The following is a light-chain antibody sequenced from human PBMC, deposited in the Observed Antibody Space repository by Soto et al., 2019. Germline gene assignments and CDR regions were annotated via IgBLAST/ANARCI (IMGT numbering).Light chain of an antibody. Sequence: QSALTQPASVSGSPGQSITISCTGTSSDIGNYDFVSWYQQVPGTAPKAMIYEVSSRPSGVSNRFSGSKSGNTASLTISGLKAEDEAYYYCCSYTTSTSFILFGGGPQLTVL. CDR1: SSDIGNYDF. V-gene: IGLV2-14*01. CDR3: CSYTTSTSFIL. CDR2: EVS. J-gene: IGLJ2*01.